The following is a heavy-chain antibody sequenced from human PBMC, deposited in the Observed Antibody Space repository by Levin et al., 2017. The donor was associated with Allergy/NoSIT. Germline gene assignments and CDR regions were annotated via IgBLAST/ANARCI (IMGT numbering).Heavy chain of an antibody. V-gene: IGHV3-23*01. CDR2: ITGGGATT. CDR3: ARTKVEGGDYLDYFDH. D-gene: IGHD4-17*01. J-gene: IGHJ4*02. CDR1: GFMFRNIA. Sequence: GGSLRLSCVASGFMFRNIAMSWVRQAPGKGLEWVSSITGGGATTYYADSVKGRFTISRDNSKNTLYLQMNSLRAEDKAVYFCARTKVEGGDYLDYFDHWGQGALVTVTS.